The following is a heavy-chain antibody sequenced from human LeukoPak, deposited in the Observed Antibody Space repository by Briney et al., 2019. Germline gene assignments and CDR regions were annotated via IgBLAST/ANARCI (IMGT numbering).Heavy chain of an antibody. J-gene: IGHJ6*02. CDR3: ARGRAGLTYCSSTSCHKPYYYYGMDV. D-gene: IGHD2-2*01. V-gene: IGHV4-34*01. Sequence: SETLSLTCAVYGGSFSGYYWSWIRQPPGKGLEWIGEINHSGSTNYNPSLKSRVTISVDTSKNQFSLKLSSVTAADTAVYYCARGRAGLTYCSSTSCHKPYYYYGMDVWGQGTTVTVSS. CDR2: INHSGST. CDR1: GGSFSGYY.